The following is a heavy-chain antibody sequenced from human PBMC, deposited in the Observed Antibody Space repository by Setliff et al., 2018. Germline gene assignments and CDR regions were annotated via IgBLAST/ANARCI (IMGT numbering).Heavy chain of an antibody. V-gene: IGHV4-61*09. CDR2: INRRGST. Sequence: PSETLSLTCTVSGDSISSRPFYWGWLRQPAGKGLEWIGHINRRGSTNFTPSPKSRVTISLDTSKNQFSLNLTSVTAADTAVYYCARASSGWYSAYYYYMDVWGKGTTVTVSS. CDR3: ARASSGWYSAYYYYMDV. CDR1: GDSISSRPFY. D-gene: IGHD6-19*01. J-gene: IGHJ6*03.